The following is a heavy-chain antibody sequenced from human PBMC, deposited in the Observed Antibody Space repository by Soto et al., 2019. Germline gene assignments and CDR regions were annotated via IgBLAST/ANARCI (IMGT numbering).Heavy chain of an antibody. J-gene: IGHJ4*02. CDR1: GFTFRSYA. D-gene: IGHD4-17*01. CDR3: AAFGHYVGYFFDS. CDR2: ISGGSIT. Sequence: EVQLLESGGGLVQPGGSLRLACACSGFTFRSYAMSWVRQAPGKGLEWVSAISGGSITYYADSVKGRFTISRDNSKNTLSLEMNSLRAEDTAVYYCAAFGHYVGYFFDSWGQGTLVIVSS. V-gene: IGHV3-23*01.